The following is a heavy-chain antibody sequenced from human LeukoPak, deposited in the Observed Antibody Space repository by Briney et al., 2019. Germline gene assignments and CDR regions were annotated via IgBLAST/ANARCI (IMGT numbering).Heavy chain of an antibody. CDR1: GLTVSSNC. D-gene: IGHD2-15*01. V-gene: IGHV3-66*01. CDR3: ARAVKRDCSACYSYYFDS. CDR2: IYSGGTP. Sequence: GGSLTLSCAASGLTVSSNCMSWVRQAPGKGLEWVSVIYSGGTPYYADCVKGRLTISRDNSQNTVYLQLNSLRAEDTAVYYCARAVKRDCSACYSYYFDSWGQGTRVTVSS. J-gene: IGHJ4*02.